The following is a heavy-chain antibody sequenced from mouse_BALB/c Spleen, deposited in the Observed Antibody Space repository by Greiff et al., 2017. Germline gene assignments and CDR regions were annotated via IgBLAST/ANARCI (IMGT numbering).Heavy chain of an antibody. Sequence: VQLQQSGAELVRPGTSVKVSCKASGYAFTNYLIEWVKQRPGQGLEWIGVINPGSGGTNYNEKFKGKATLTADKSSITAYMQLSSLTSDDSAVYFCARSRGYDRYFDYWGQGTTLTVSA. CDR3: ARSRGYDRYFDY. CDR1: GYAFTNYL. V-gene: IGHV1-54*01. D-gene: IGHD2-2*01. CDR2: INPGSGGT. J-gene: IGHJ2*01.